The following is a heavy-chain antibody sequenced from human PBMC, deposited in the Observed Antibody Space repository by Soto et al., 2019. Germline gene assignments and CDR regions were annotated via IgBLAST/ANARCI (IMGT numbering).Heavy chain of an antibody. D-gene: IGHD5-18*01. V-gene: IGHV4-30-4*01. CDR3: AGSPWIQLWLIDY. Sequence: QVQLQESGPGLVKPSQTLSLTCTVSGGSISSGDYYWSWIRQPPGKGLEWIGYIYYSGSTYYNPSLKSRVTISVDTSKNQSSLKLSSVTAADTAVYYCAGSPWIQLWLIDYWGQGTLVTVSS. CDR2: IYYSGST. J-gene: IGHJ4*02. CDR1: GGSISSGDYY.